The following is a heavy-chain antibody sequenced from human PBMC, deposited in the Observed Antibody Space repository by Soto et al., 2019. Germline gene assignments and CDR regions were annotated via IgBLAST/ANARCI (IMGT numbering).Heavy chain of an antibody. J-gene: IGHJ3*02. CDR2: IYPGDSDT. CDR3: AYTGYDFTGGFDI. V-gene: IGHV5-51*01. Sequence: GESLKISCNGSRFSFTIYWIGWARQMPGKGLEWMGVIYPGDSDTRYRPSFQGQVTTSADRSINTAYLQWSSLKASDTAMYYCAYTGYDFTGGFDIWGQGTMVTVSS. CDR1: RFSFTIYW. D-gene: IGHD5-12*01.